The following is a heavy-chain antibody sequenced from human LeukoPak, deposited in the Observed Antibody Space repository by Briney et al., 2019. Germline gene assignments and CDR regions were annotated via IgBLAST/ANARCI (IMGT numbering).Heavy chain of an antibody. J-gene: IGHJ5*02. Sequence: SSVKVSCKASGGTFSSYAISWVRQAPGQGLEWMGRIIPIFGIANYAQKFQGRVTITADKSTSTAYMELSSLRSEDTAVYYCARDETEGYSSGWYLGWFDPWGRGTLVTVSS. CDR3: ARDETEGYSSGWYLGWFDP. CDR2: IIPIFGIA. D-gene: IGHD6-19*01. CDR1: GGTFSSYA. V-gene: IGHV1-69*04.